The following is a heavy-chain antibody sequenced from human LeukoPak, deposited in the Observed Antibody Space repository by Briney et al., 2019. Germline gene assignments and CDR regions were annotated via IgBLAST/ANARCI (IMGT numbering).Heavy chain of an antibody. J-gene: IGHJ4*02. Sequence: ASVKVSCKASGYTFTSYAMNWVRQAPGQGLEWMGWINTNTGNPTYTQGFTGRFVFSLDTSVSTAYLQISSLKAEDTAVYYCARDSDWYSSSILGYWGQGTLVTVSS. V-gene: IGHV7-4-1*02. CDR3: ARDSDWYSSSILGY. D-gene: IGHD6-6*01. CDR1: GYTFTSYA. CDR2: INTNTGNP.